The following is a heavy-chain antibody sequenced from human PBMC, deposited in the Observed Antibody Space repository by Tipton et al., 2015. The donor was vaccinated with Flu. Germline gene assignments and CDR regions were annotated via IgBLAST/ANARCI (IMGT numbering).Heavy chain of an antibody. V-gene: IGHV1-8*01. Sequence: QMQLVQSGAEVKKPGASVRVSCKTSGLPFTAYDINWVRQAPGRGLEWMGWVNPKSGNAGYAQKFRGRVTMTRSISNTTVYMELSSLTSEDTAVFFCAIGGGHSYDHEYFPHWGQGTLVIVSS. J-gene: IGHJ1*01. CDR1: GLPFTAYD. D-gene: IGHD5-18*01. CDR2: VNPKSGNA. CDR3: AIGGGHSYDHEYFPH.